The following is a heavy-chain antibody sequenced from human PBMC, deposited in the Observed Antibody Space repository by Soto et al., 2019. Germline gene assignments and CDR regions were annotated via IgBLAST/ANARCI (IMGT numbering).Heavy chain of an antibody. J-gene: IGHJ5*02. CDR1: GGSFSGYY. D-gene: IGHD4-4*01. CDR3: ARGQSHYSRRYNWFDP. V-gene: IGHV4-34*01. CDR2: INHSGST. Sequence: QVQLQQWGAGLLKPSETLSLTCAVYGGSFSGYYWSWIRQPPGKGLEWIGEINHSGSTNYNPSLKSGVTIAVGTSKNQFSLKLSSVTAADTAVYYCARGQSHYSRRYNWFDPWGQGTLVTVSS.